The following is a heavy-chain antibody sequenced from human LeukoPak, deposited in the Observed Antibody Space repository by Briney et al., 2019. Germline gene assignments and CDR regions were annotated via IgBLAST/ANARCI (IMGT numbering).Heavy chain of an antibody. J-gene: IGHJ4*02. CDR1: GFTFSSYE. V-gene: IGHV3-48*03. Sequence: PGGSLRLSCAASGFTFSSYEMNWVRQAPGKRLECVSYISSIGSTIYYADSVKGRFTISRDNAKNSLYLQMNSLRAEDTAVYYCARGHAYGGHFDYWGQGTLVTVSS. D-gene: IGHD4/OR15-4a*01. CDR3: ARGHAYGGHFDY. CDR2: ISSIGSTI.